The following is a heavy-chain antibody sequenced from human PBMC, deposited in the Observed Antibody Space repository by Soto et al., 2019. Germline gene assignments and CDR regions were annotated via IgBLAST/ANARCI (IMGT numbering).Heavy chain of an antibody. CDR3: ARRRYSSSSGADAFDI. CDR1: GYSFTSCW. Sequence: PGESLKISCKGSGYSFTSCWIGWVRQMPGKGLEWMGIIYPGDSDTRYSPSFQGQVTISADKSISTAYLQWSSLKASDTAMYYCARRRYSSSSGADAFDIWGQGTMVTVSS. V-gene: IGHV5-51*01. CDR2: IYPGDSDT. J-gene: IGHJ3*02. D-gene: IGHD6-6*01.